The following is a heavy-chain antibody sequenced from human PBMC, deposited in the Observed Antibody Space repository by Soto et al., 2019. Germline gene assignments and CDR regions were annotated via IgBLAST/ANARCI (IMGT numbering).Heavy chain of an antibody. Sequence: QVQLVQSGAEVKKPGASVKISCRPSGYTFTAYYMHWVRQAPGQGLELMGCVDPNSGGTRDAQNFQGRVTMTRDTSTSTVYMELNWLRSDDTALCYCARDNYGPLDYWGEGTLVTVSS. CDR2: VDPNSGGT. CDR3: ARDNYGPLDY. D-gene: IGHD3-10*01. CDR1: GYTFTAYY. V-gene: IGHV1-2*02. J-gene: IGHJ4*02.